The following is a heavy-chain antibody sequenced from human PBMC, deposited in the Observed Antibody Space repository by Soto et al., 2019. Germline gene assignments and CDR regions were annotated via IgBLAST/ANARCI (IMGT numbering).Heavy chain of an antibody. Sequence: PGGSLRLSCAASGFTFSSYGMRWVRQAPGKGLEWVAVISYDGSNKYYADSVKGRFTISRDNSKNTLYLQMNSLRAEDTAVYYCANDGYNWDKLSFDYWGQGTLVTVSS. CDR3: ANDGYNWDKLSFDY. D-gene: IGHD5-12*01. J-gene: IGHJ4*02. CDR1: GFTFSSYG. CDR2: ISYDGSNK. V-gene: IGHV3-30*18.